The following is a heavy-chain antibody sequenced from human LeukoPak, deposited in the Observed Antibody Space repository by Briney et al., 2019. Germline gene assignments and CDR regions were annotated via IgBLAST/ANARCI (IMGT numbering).Heavy chain of an antibody. CDR1: GYSFTSYW. Sequence: GESLKISCKGSGYSFTSYWIGWVRQMPGKGLEWMGIIYPGDSDTRYSPSFQGQVTISADKSISTAYLQWSSLKASDTAMYYCARQNGFLEWLFSFDPWGQGTLVTVSS. CDR3: ARQNGFLEWLFSFDP. D-gene: IGHD3-3*01. V-gene: IGHV5-51*01. J-gene: IGHJ5*02. CDR2: IYPGDSDT.